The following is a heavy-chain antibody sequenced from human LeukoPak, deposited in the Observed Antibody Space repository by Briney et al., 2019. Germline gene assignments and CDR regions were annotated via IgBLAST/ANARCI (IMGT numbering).Heavy chain of an antibody. CDR1: GYFISSGYY. J-gene: IGHJ4*02. CDR3: ARYSYGYYFDY. D-gene: IGHD5-18*01. CDR2: IYHSGST. Sequence: PSETLSLTCAVSGYFISSGYYWGWIRQPPGKGLEWIGSIYHSGSTYYNPSLKSRVTISVDTSKNQFSLKLSSVTAADTAVYYCARYSYGYYFDYWGQGTLVTVSS. V-gene: IGHV4-38-2*01.